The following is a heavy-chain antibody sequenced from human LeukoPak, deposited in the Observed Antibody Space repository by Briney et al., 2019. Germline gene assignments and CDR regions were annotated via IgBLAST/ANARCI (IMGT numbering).Heavy chain of an antibody. CDR2: ISGSGGST. D-gene: IGHD6-6*01. Sequence: GGSLRLSCAASGFTFSSYAMSWVRQAPGKGLEWVSAISGSGGSTYYADSVKGRFTISRDNSKNTLYLQMNSLRAEGTAVYYCAKTLIAARNHDAFDIWGQGTMVTVSS. V-gene: IGHV3-23*01. J-gene: IGHJ3*02. CDR1: GFTFSSYA. CDR3: AKTLIAARNHDAFDI.